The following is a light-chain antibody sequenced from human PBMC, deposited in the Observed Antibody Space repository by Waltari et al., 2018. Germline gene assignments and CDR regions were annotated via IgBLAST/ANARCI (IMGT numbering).Light chain of an antibody. CDR1: SLRRFY. V-gene: IGLV3-19*01. CDR3: HSRDSSSTRF. Sequence: SSELTQDPTVSVALGQTVRITCKGDSLRRFYPTWYQQRPGQAPILVFYGQSSRPSGIPDRFSGSISGNTASLTITGAQAEDEADYYCHSRDSSSTRFFGGGTRLTV. CDR2: GQS. J-gene: IGLJ2*01.